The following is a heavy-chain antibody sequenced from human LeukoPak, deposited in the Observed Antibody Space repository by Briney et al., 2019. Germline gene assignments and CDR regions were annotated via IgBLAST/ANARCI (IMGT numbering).Heavy chain of an antibody. CDR2: IYWNDDK. CDR3: GHIFNSSPYS. V-gene: IGHV2-5*01. Sequence: TLSLTCTVSGGSISSYYWSWIRQPPGKGLEWLALIYWNDDKRYSPSLKSRLTIIHDASKNQVVLTMTNMDPADTGTYYCGHIFNSSPYSWGQGTLVTVSS. CDR1: GGSISSYYW. D-gene: IGHD2/OR15-2a*01. J-gene: IGHJ4*02.